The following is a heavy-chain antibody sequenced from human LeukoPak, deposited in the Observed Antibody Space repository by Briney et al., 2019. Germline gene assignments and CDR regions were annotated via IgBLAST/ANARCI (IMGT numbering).Heavy chain of an antibody. CDR3: ARPASAYYVNEGFDI. Sequence: SETLSLTCTVSGDSITSYYWNSIRQPPGKGLEWIGHIYHSGSTNYNPSLKSRVTTSVDTSKNQISLKLSSVTAADTAVYYCARPASAYYVNEGFDIWGQGTMVTVSS. CDR1: GDSITSYY. J-gene: IGHJ3*02. D-gene: IGHD3-3*01. V-gene: IGHV4-59*01. CDR2: IYHSGST.